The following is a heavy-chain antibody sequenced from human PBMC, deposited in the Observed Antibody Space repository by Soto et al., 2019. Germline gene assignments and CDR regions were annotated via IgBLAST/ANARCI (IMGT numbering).Heavy chain of an antibody. CDR3: AGGKYYDFWSGYIPYGMDV. D-gene: IGHD3-3*01. Sequence: GGSLRLSCAASGFTFSSYGMHWVRQAPGKGLEWVAVISYDGSNKYYADSVKGRFTISRDNSKNTLYLQMNSLRAEDTAVYYCAGGKYYDFWSGYIPYGMDVWGQGTTVTVSS. CDR1: GFTFSSYG. V-gene: IGHV3-30*03. J-gene: IGHJ6*02. CDR2: ISYDGSNK.